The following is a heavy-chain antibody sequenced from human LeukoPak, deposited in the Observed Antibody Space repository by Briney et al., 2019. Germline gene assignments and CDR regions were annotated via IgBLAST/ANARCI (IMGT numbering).Heavy chain of an antibody. J-gene: IGHJ1*01. D-gene: IGHD3-22*01. CDR3: ARGRGYYYDSSGYYSGYFQH. CDR1: GGSISSYY. Sequence: SETLSLTCTVSGGSISSYYWSWIRQPPGRGLEWIGYIYYSGSTNYNPSLKSRVTISVDTSKNQFSLKLSSVTAADTAVYYCARGRGYYYDSSGYYSGYFQHWGQGTLVTVSS. V-gene: IGHV4-59*12. CDR2: IYYSGST.